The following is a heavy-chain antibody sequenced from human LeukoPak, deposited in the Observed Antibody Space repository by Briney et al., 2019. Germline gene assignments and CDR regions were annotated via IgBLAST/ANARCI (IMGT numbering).Heavy chain of an antibody. D-gene: IGHD3-22*01. Sequence: WGSLRLSCAASGLTVSSYAMSWVRQVPGLGLDWVSAISGSGGSTYYADSVKGRFTISRDNSKNTLYLQMNSLRAGDTAVYYCAKDHYYDSGRYFQHWGQGTLVTVSS. CDR3: AKDHYYDSGRYFQH. V-gene: IGHV3-23*01. J-gene: IGHJ1*01. CDR1: GLTVSSYA. CDR2: ISGSGGST.